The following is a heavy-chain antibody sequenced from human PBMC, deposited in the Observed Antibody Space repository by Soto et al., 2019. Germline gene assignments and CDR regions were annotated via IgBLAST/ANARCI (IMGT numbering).Heavy chain of an antibody. CDR1: GGSFSGYY. D-gene: IGHD3-9*01. CDR2: INDRGSI. J-gene: IGHJ2*01. Sequence: QVQLQQWGAGPLRPWETLSLTCGVSGGSFSGYYWAWIRQSPGKGLEWIGEINDRGSINYNPSLKSRVSISVDTSKNHYSLNLRSVTAADTAVYYCARESHDILTGPPWVWYFDLWGRGTLVTV. V-gene: IGHV4-34*01. CDR3: ARESHDILTGPPWVWYFDL.